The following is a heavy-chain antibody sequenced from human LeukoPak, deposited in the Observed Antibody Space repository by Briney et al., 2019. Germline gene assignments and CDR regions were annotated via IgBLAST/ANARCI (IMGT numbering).Heavy chain of an antibody. Sequence: SETLSLTCTVSGGSISSYYWSWIWQPAGKGLEWIGRIYTSGSTNYNPSLKSRVTISVDTSKNQFSLKLSSVTAADTAVYYCAREPPPWGAFDIWGQGTMVTVSS. CDR3: AREPPPWGAFDI. V-gene: IGHV4-4*07. CDR1: GGSISSYY. D-gene: IGHD3-16*01. CDR2: IYTSGST. J-gene: IGHJ3*02.